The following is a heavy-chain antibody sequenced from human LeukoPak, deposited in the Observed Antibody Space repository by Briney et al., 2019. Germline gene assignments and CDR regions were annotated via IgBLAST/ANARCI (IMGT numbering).Heavy chain of an antibody. CDR1: GFTFSNYG. D-gene: IGHD5-12*01. CDR2: IWYDGSNK. V-gene: IGHV3-33*01. CDR3: ARENLLGGFFDY. J-gene: IGHJ4*02. Sequence: PGKSLRLPCAASGFTFSNYGMHWVRQAPGKGLEWVAVIWYDGSNKYYADSVKGRFTFSRDNSKNTLYLQMNSLRAEDTAVYYCARENLLGGFFDYWGQGILVTVSS.